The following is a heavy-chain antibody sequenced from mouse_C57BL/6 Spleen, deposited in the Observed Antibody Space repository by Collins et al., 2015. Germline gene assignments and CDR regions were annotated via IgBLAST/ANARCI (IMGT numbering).Heavy chain of an antibody. Sequence: LKESGPGLVAPSQSLSITCTVSGFSLTSYAISWVRQPPGKGLEWLGVIWTGGGTNYNSALKSRLSISKDNSKSQVFLKMNSLQTDDTARYYCARTRGSSYGDYAMDYWGQGTSVTVSS. CDR2: IWTGGGT. CDR3: ARTRGSSYGDYAMDY. D-gene: IGHD1-1*01. CDR1: GFSLTSYA. J-gene: IGHJ4*01. V-gene: IGHV2-9-1*01.